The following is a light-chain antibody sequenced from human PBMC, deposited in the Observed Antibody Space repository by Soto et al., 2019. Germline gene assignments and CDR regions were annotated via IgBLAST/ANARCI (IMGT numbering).Light chain of an antibody. J-gene: IGKJ2*01. Sequence: AIQMTQSPSSLSASVGDRVTITCRASQGIGDDLGWYQHKLGTAPRLLIYAASTLQGGVPSRFTGNGSGTDFTLAITGLQPEDVATYYCLQHYNYPRTFGQGTKLEIK. CDR2: AAS. CDR1: QGIGDD. V-gene: IGKV1-6*01. CDR3: LQHYNYPRT.